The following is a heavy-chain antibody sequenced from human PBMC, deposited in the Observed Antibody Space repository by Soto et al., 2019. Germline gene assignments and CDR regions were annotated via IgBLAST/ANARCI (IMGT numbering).Heavy chain of an antibody. V-gene: IGHV1-18*01. Sequence: ASVKVSCKASGYTFSNYGITWVRLAPGQGLEWMGWISAYNGNTNFAQKLQDRVTMTADTSTSTAYMEMRSLRSDDTAVYYCARDLLYHLPYYWGQGSLVTVSA. CDR1: GYTFSNYG. CDR2: ISAYNGNT. CDR3: ARDLLYHLPYY. J-gene: IGHJ4*02. D-gene: IGHD2-2*01.